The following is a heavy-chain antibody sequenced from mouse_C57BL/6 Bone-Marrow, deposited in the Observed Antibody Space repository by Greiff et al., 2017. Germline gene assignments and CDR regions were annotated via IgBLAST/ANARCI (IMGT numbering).Heavy chain of an antibody. CDR3: ARGIIYYGYDGRFAY. D-gene: IGHD2-2*01. Sequence: EVNLVESGAELVRPGSSVKMSCKTSGYTFTSYGINWVKQRPGQGLEWIGYIYIGNGYTEYNEKFKGKATLTSDTSSSTAYMQLSSLTSEDSAIYFCARGIIYYGYDGRFAYWGQGTLVTVSA. J-gene: IGHJ3*01. CDR2: IYIGNGYT. V-gene: IGHV1-58*01. CDR1: GYTFTSYG.